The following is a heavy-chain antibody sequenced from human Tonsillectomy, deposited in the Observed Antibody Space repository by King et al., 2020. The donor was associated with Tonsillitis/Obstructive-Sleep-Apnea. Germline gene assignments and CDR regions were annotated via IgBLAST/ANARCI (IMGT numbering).Heavy chain of an antibody. CDR1: GFTFSSYG. CDR2: IWYDGSNK. J-gene: IGHJ6*02. Sequence: VQLVESGGCVVQPGRSLRLSCAASGFTFSSYGMHWVRQAPGKGLEWVAVIWYDGSNKYYADSVKGRFTISRDNSKNTLYLQMNSLRAEDTAVYYCARLLRGGSNSKYYYYGMDVWGQGTTVTVSS. D-gene: IGHD4-23*01. V-gene: IGHV3-33*01. CDR3: ARLLRGGSNSKYYYYGMDV.